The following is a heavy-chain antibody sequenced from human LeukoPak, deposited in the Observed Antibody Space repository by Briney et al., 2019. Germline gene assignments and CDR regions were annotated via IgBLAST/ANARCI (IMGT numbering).Heavy chain of an antibody. CDR2: ISYDGSNK. D-gene: IGHD1-14*01. CDR1: GFTFSSYG. J-gene: IGHJ4*02. Sequence: GGSLRLSCAASGFTFSSYGMHWVRQAPGKGLEWVAVISYDGSNKYYADSVKGRFTISRDNSKNTLYLQMNSLRAEDTAVYYCAKVNHNGPYYFDYWGQGTLVTVSS. V-gene: IGHV3-30*18. CDR3: AKVNHNGPYYFDY.